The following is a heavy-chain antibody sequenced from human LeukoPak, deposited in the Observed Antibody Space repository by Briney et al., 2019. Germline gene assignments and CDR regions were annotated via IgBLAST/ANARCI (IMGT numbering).Heavy chain of an antibody. V-gene: IGHV1-8*01. CDR2: MNPNSGNT. CDR1: GYTFTSYD. J-gene: IGHJ4*02. CDR3: ARGLFRDYFDY. Sequence: ASVKVSCKASGYTFTSYDINWVRQATGQGLEWMGFMNPNSGNTVYAQKFQGRVTMPRDTSISTAYMELTSLRSEDTAVYYCARGLFRDYFDYWGQGTLVTVSS. D-gene: IGHD3-10*02.